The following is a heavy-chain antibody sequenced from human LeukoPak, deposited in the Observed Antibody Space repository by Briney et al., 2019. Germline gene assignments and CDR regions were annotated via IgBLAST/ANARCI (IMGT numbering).Heavy chain of an antibody. Sequence: ASVKVSCKASGYTFTSYGISWVRQAPRQGLEWMGWISAYNGNTNYAQKLQGRVTMTTDTSTSTAYMELRSLRSDDTAVYYCARGMPVLRYFDWLLEYDWFDPWGQGTLVTVSS. CDR1: GYTFTSYG. V-gene: IGHV1-18*04. CDR2: ISAYNGNT. D-gene: IGHD3-9*01. J-gene: IGHJ5*02. CDR3: ARGMPVLRYFDWLLEYDWFDP.